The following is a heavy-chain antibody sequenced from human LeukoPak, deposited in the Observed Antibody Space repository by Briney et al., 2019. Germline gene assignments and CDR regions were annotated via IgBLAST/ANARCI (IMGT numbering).Heavy chain of an antibody. CDR1: GGSISTYY. Sequence: PSETLSLTCSVSGGSISTYYWSWIRQPPGKGLEWIGNVFHTGSTNYNPSLESRVTISVDTSKNHFSLRLTSVTASDTAVYFCTRGSYDVLTGRSTLGEYWGQGTLVAVSS. D-gene: IGHD3-9*01. CDR2: VFHTGST. V-gene: IGHV4-59*08. J-gene: IGHJ4*02. CDR3: TRGSYDVLTGRSTLGEY.